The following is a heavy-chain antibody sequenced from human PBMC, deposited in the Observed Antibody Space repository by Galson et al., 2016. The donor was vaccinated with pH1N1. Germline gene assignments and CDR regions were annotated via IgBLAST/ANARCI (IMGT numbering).Heavy chain of an antibody. CDR3: AKVAGYFSGWYDY. CDR1: GFTFDDYA. V-gene: IGHV3-9*01. J-gene: IGHJ4*02. Sequence: SLRLSCAASGFTFDDYAMHWVRQAPGKGLEWVSGISWNSGSIGYADSVKGRFTISRDNAKNSLYLHMNSLRAEDTALYYCAKVAGYFSGWYDYWGQGTLVTVSS. CDR2: ISWNSGSI. D-gene: IGHD6-19*01.